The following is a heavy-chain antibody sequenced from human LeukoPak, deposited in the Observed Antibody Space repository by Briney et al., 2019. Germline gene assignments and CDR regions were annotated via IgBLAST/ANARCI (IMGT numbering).Heavy chain of an antibody. D-gene: IGHD5-24*01. CDR1: GFPFSSYW. CDR3: TRVGYIDEGIDY. J-gene: IGHJ4*02. CDR2: IKQDGSKK. Sequence: GGSLRLSCVASGFPFSSYWMTWVRQAPGRGLEWVANIKQDGSKKSYVDSVKGRFTISRDNAKSSLYLQMNSLRAEDTAIYYCTRVGYIDEGIDYWGQGTLVTVSS. V-gene: IGHV3-7*04.